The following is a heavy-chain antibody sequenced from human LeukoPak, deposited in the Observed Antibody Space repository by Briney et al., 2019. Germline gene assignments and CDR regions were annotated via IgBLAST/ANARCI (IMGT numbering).Heavy chain of an antibody. CDR1: GGSISSGDYY. D-gene: IGHD3-22*01. Sequence: SRTLSLTCTVSGGSISSGDYYWSWIRQPPGKGLEWIGYIYYSGSTYYNPSLKSRVTISVDTSKNQFSLKLSSVTAADTAVYYCARVDYYDSSGLLAYYFDYWGQGTLVTVSS. CDR3: ARVDYYDSSGLLAYYFDY. CDR2: IYYSGST. J-gene: IGHJ4*02. V-gene: IGHV4-30-4*08.